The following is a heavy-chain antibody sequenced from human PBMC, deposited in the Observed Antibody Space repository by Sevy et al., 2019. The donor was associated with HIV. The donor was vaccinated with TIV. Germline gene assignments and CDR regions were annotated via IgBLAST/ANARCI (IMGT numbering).Heavy chain of an antibody. CDR2: IYPGDSDT. V-gene: IGHV5-51*01. J-gene: IGHJ5*02. CDR1: GYSFTSYW. CDR3: ARPTGGQLWPNWFDP. Sequence: GESLKISCKGSGYSFTSYWIGWVRQMPGKGLEWVGIIYPGDSDTRYSPSFQGQVTISADKSISTAYLQWSSLKASDTAMYYCARPTGGQLWPNWFDPWGQGTLVTVSS. D-gene: IGHD5-18*01.